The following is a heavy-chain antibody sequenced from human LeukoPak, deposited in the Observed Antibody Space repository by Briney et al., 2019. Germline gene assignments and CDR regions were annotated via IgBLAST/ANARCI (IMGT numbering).Heavy chain of an antibody. Sequence: GGSLRLSCAASGFTFSSDSMNWVRQAPGKGLEWVSSISSSSSYIYYADSVKGRFTISRDNAKNSLYLQMNSLRAEDTAVYYCARDSAHYDFWSGYYPGIHYFDYWGQGTLVTVSS. V-gene: IGHV3-21*01. CDR3: ARDSAHYDFWSGYYPGIHYFDY. CDR2: ISSSSSYI. D-gene: IGHD3-3*01. J-gene: IGHJ4*02. CDR1: GFTFSSDS.